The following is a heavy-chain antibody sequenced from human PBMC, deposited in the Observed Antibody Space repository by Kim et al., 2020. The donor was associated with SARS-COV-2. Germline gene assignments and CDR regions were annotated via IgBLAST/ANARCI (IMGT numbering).Heavy chain of an antibody. D-gene: IGHD5-12*01. V-gene: IGHV1-46*01. J-gene: IGHJ3*02. Sequence: KFQGRVTMTRDTSTSTVYMELSSLRSEDTAVYYCARGVRGGYDGHDAFDIWGQGTMVTVSS. CDR3: ARGVRGGYDGHDAFDI.